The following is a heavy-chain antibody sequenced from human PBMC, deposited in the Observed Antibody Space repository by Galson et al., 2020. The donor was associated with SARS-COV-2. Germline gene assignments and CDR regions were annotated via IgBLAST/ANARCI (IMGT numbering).Heavy chain of an antibody. Sequence: SETLSLTCTVSGGSIRDYHWSWIRQPPGKGLEWIGYIYYGGSTYYNPSLQSRVTISLGPSKSQFSLRLNSVTAADTAVYYCARDRAYSRSSHFFDYWGQGTLVAVSS. CDR3: ARDRAYSRSSHFFDY. CDR2: IYYGGST. J-gene: IGHJ4*02. V-gene: IGHV4-59*01. D-gene: IGHD6-6*01. CDR1: GGSIRDYH.